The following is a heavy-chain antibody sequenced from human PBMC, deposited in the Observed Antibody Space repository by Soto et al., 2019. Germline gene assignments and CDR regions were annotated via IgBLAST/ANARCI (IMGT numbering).Heavy chain of an antibody. J-gene: IGHJ4*02. V-gene: IGHV3-74*01. Sequence: VQLVESGGGLVQPGGSLRLSCATSGFDFNIYWMHWARQVPGKGLVWLSRINQDGTSAGYADSVRGRFTISGDNAKKTVYLQMNSLRVEDTAVYYCVEEGGAGTGYWGQGTLVTVSS. D-gene: IGHD1-1*01. CDR2: INQDGTSA. CDR3: VEEGGAGTGY. CDR1: GFDFNIYW.